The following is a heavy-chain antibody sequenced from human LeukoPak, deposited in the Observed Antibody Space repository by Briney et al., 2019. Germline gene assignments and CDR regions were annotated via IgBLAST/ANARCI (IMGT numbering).Heavy chain of an antibody. J-gene: IGHJ4*02. CDR1: GGSFSGYY. V-gene: IGHV4-34*01. CDR2: INHSGST. Sequence: SETLSLTCAVYGGSFSGYYWSWIRQPPGKGLEGIGEINHSGSTNYNPSLKSRVTISVDTSKNQFSLKLSSVTAADTAVYYCASQRGWYGGFDYWGQGTLVTVSS. CDR3: ASQRGWYGGFDY. D-gene: IGHD6-19*01.